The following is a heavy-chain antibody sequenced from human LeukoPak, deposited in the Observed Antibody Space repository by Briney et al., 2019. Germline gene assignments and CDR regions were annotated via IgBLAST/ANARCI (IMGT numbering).Heavy chain of an antibody. CDR1: GGSISSYY. CDR3: ARHEDYYDSSGYYADAFDI. D-gene: IGHD3-22*01. V-gene: IGHV4-59*08. Sequence: ASETLSLTCTVSGGSISSYYWSWIRQPPGKGLEWIGYIYYSGSTNYNPSLKSRVTISVDTSKNQFSLKLSSVTAADTAVYYCARHEDYYDSSGYYADAFDIWGQGTMVTVSS. J-gene: IGHJ3*02. CDR2: IYYSGST.